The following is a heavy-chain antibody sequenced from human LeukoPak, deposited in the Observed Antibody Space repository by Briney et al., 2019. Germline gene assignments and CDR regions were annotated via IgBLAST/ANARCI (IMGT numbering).Heavy chain of an antibody. CDR1: GGSIRSSTYY. D-gene: IGHD6-19*01. CDR3: ARQSDSSGWSTYGY. J-gene: IGHJ4*02. CDR2: MYYTGST. Sequence: SETLSLTCTVSGGSIRSSTYYWGWIRQPPGKGLEWIGSMYYTGSTYYSPSLKSRVTISVDTSKNQFSLKLSSVTAADTAVYYCARQSDSSGWSTYGYWGQGTLVTVSS. V-gene: IGHV4-39*01.